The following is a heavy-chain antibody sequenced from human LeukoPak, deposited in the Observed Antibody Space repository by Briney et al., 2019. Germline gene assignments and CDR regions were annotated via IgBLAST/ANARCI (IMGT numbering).Heavy chain of an antibody. CDR1: GFTFSSYA. D-gene: IGHD6-13*01. CDR2: IDGRGGST. V-gene: IGHV3-23*01. Sequence: GGSLRLSCAASGFTFSSYAMNWVRQAPGKGLEWVSTIDGRGGSTFSADSVKGRFTISRDNSKNTLYLQMNSLRAEDTAVYYCATLAAAGIGELSFEFDYWGQGTLVTVSS. J-gene: IGHJ4*02. CDR3: ATLAAAGIGELSFEFDY.